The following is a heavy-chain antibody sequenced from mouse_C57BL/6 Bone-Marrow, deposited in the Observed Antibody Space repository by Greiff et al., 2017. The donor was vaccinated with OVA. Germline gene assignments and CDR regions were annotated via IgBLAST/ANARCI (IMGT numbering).Heavy chain of an antibody. CDR1: GYTFTSYW. V-gene: IGHV1-72*01. D-gene: IGHD1-1*01. Sequence: VKLQQPGAELVKPGASVKLSCKASGYTFTSYWMHWVKQRPGRGLEWIGRIDPNSGGTKYNEKFKSKATLTVDKPSSTAYMQLSSLTSEDSAVYYCARSITTVVATMRYFDVWGTGTTVTVSS. J-gene: IGHJ1*03. CDR2: IDPNSGGT. CDR3: ARSITTVVATMRYFDV.